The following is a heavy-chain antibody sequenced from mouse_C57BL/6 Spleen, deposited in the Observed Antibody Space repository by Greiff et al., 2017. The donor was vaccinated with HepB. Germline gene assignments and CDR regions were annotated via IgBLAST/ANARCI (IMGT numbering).Heavy chain of an antibody. J-gene: IGHJ3*01. CDR1: GIDFSRYW. D-gene: IGHD1-1*01. V-gene: IGHV4-1*01. Sequence: EVKLQESGGGLVQPGGSLKLSCAASGIDFSRYWMSWVRRAPGKGLEWIGEINPDSSTINYAPSLKDKFIISRDNAKNTLYLQMSKVRSEDTALYYCARHYYGSSYWFAYWGQGTLVTVSA. CDR2: INPDSSTI. CDR3: ARHYYGSSYWFAY.